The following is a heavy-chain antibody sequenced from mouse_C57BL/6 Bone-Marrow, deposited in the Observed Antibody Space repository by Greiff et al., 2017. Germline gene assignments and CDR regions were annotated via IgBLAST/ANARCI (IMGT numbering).Heavy chain of an antibody. CDR2: IDPSASYT. CDR1: GYTFTSYW. CDR3: AREDYGNFEV. D-gene: IGHD1-1*01. Sequence: QVQLQQPGAELVMPGASVKLSCKASGYTFTSYWMHWVKPRPGQGLAWIGEIDPSASYTNYNQKFKGKSTLTVDKSSSTAYMQLSSLTSEDSAVYYGAREDYGNFEVWGTGTTVTVSS. V-gene: IGHV1-69*01. J-gene: IGHJ1*03.